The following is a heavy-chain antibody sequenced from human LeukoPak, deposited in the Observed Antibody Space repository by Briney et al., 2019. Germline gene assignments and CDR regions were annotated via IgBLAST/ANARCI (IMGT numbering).Heavy chain of an antibody. J-gene: IGHJ4*02. V-gene: IGHV3-15*01. Sequence: GGSLRLSCADSGFTFTNAWMSWVRQAPGKGLEWVGRIKSKADGGTTDYAAPVKGRFTISRDDSKNTLYLQMNSLKTEDTAVYYCTTEGFYYDSSGYSPFDHWGQGTLVTVSS. D-gene: IGHD3-22*01. CDR1: GFTFTNAW. CDR2: IKSKADGGTT. CDR3: TTEGFYYDSSGYSPFDH.